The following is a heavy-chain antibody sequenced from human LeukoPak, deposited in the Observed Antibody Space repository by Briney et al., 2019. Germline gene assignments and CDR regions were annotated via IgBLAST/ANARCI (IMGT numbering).Heavy chain of an antibody. CDR2: ISYDGSNK. Sequence: PGRSLRLSCAASGFTFSSYAMHWVRQAPGKGLEWVAVISYDGSNKYYADSVKGQFTISRDNSKNTLYLQMNSLRAEDTAVYYCARDQDPYSSGWYGGGFDYWGQGTLVTVSS. CDR3: ARDQDPYSSGWYGGGFDY. CDR1: GFTFSSYA. V-gene: IGHV3-30-3*01. J-gene: IGHJ4*02. D-gene: IGHD6-19*01.